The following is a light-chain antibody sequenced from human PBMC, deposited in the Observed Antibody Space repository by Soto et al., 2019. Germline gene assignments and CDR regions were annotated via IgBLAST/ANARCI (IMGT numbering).Light chain of an antibody. CDR3: QQRSNWPRT. CDR1: QSVITK. Sequence: EIVMTQSPATLSVSPGERATLSCRASQSVITKLAWYQQKPGQAPRLLIYGASTRATGIPARFSGSGSGTDFTLTISSLEPEDFAVYYCQQRSNWPRTFGQGTKVDIK. V-gene: IGKV3-11*01. CDR2: GAS. J-gene: IGKJ1*01.